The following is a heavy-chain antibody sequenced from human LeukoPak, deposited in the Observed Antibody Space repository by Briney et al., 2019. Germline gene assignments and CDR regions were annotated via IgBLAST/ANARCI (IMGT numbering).Heavy chain of an antibody. V-gene: IGHV4-39*07. D-gene: IGHD3-3*01. J-gene: IGHJ5*02. CDR1: GGSIRSGSYY. CDR3: ARGHPITIFGVVGFWFDP. CDR2: IYYSGST. Sequence: PSETLSLTCTVSGGSIRSGSYYWGWIRQPPGKGLEWIGSIYYSGSTYYNPSLKSRVTISVDTSKNQFSLKLSSVTAADTAVYYCARGHPITIFGVVGFWFDPWGQGTLVTVSS.